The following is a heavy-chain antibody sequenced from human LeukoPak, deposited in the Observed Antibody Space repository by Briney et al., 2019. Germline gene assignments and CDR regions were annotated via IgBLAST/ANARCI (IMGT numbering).Heavy chain of an antibody. CDR2: IYTSGST. CDR3: ARGSTTGTTGPLGY. J-gene: IGHJ4*02. D-gene: IGHD1-1*01. Sequence: SETLSLTCTVSGGSISSYYWSWIRQPAGKGLEWIGRIYTSGSTNYNPSLKSRVTMSVDTSKNQFSLKLSSVTAADTAVYYCARGSTTGTTGPLGYWGQGTLVTVSS. V-gene: IGHV4-4*07. CDR1: GGSISSYY.